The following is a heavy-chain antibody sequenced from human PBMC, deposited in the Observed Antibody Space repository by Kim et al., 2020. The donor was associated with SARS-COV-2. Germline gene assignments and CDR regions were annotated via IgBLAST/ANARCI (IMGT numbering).Heavy chain of an antibody. J-gene: IGHJ4*02. CDR2: IYYSGST. CDR3: ARHDGYFGRGAVAATPRYYFDY. D-gene: IGHD2-15*01. CDR1: GGSISSSSYY. Sequence: SETLSLTCTVSGGSISSSSYYWGWIRQPPGKGLEWIGSIYYSGSTYYNPSLKSLVTISVDTSKNQFSLKLSYVTAADTAVYYCARHDGYFGRGAVAATPRYYFDYWGQGTLVTVSS. V-gene: IGHV4-39*01.